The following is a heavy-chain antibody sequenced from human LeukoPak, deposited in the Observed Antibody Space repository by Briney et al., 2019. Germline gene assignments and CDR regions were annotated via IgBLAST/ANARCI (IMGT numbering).Heavy chain of an antibody. V-gene: IGHV5-51*01. CDR1: GYSFTDYW. J-gene: IGHJ5*02. CDR3: ARERGTGSAWFDP. CDR2: IYPANSDT. Sequence: GESLKISCKASGYSFTDYWIGWVRQMPGKGLEWMAIIYPANSDTRYSASFQGQVTISADKSISTAYLQWSSLKASDTAMYYCARERGTGSAWFDPWGQGTLVTVSS. D-gene: IGHD3-16*01.